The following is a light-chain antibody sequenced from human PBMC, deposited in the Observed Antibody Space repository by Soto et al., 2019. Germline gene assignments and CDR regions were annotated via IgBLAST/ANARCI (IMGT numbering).Light chain of an antibody. CDR1: SSDVGGYNY. CDR3: SSYTSSNTEV. J-gene: IGLJ1*01. CDR2: DVT. Sequence: QPMLTQPASVSGAPGQSITISCTGTSSDVGGYNYVSWYQQHPGKAPKLMIYDVTNRPSGVSNRFSGSKSGNTASLTISGLQAEDEADYCCSSYTSSNTEVFGTGTKVTVL. V-gene: IGLV2-14*01.